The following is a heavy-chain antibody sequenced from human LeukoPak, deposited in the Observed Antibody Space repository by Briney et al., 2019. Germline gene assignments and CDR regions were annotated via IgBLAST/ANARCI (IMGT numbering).Heavy chain of an antibody. CDR1: GGTFSSYA. J-gene: IGHJ4*02. CDR3: ARGLLYDILTGDVDY. Sequence: ASVKVSCKASGGTFSSYAISWVRQAPGQGLEWMGRIIPILGIANYAQKFQGRVTMTRNTSISTAYMELSSLRSEDTAVYYCARGLLYDILTGDVDYWGQGTLVTVSS. CDR2: IIPILGIA. D-gene: IGHD3-9*01. V-gene: IGHV1-69*04.